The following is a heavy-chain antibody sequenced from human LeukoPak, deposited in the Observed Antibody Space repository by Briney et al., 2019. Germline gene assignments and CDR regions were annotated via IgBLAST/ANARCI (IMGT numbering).Heavy chain of an antibody. CDR1: GFTFSSYW. J-gene: IGHJ4*02. Sequence: GSLRLSCAASGFTFSSYWMHWVRQAPGKGLVWVSRINSDGSSTSYADSVKGRFTISRDDAKNTLYLQMNSLRAEDTAVYYCARDRGAPYYFDYWGQGTLVTVSS. CDR2: INSDGSST. CDR3: ARDRGAPYYFDY. V-gene: IGHV3-74*01. D-gene: IGHD3-10*01.